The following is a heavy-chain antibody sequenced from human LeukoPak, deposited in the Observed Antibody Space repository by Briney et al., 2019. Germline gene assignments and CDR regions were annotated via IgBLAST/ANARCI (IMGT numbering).Heavy chain of an antibody. CDR1: GGSISSYY. CDR2: IYYSGST. Sequence: SETLSLTCTVSGGSISSYYWGWIRQPPGKGLEWIGYIYYSGSTNYNPSLKSRVAISVDTSKNQFSLKLSSVPAADTAVYYCARSGRYYDSSGYFPFDYWGQGTLVTVSS. J-gene: IGHJ4*02. V-gene: IGHV4-59*01. D-gene: IGHD3-22*01. CDR3: ARSGRYYDSSGYFPFDY.